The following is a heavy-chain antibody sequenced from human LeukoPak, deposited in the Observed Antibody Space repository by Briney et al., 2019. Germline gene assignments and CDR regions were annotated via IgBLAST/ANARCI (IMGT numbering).Heavy chain of an antibody. CDR3: AKGDSSGWQFDH. CDR1: GFTFSNNA. V-gene: IGHV3-23*01. CDR2: ISGSGGYT. J-gene: IGHJ4*02. D-gene: IGHD6-19*01. Sequence: GGSLRLSCAASGFTFSNNAMSWVRQAPGKGLEWVSRISGSGGYTYYADSVKGRFTVSRDNSKNTLYLQMNSLRAEDTAVYYCAKGDSSGWQFDHWGQGTLVTVSS.